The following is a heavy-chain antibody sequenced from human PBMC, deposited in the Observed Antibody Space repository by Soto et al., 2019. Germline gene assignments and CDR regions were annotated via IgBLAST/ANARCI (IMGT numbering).Heavy chain of an antibody. Sequence: GGSLRLSCAASGFTFSSYEMNWVRQAPGKGLEWVSYISSSGSTIYYADSVKGRFTISRDNAKNSLYLQMNSLRAEDTAVYYCARSTSGDYYDSSGYLGADAFDIWGQGTMVTVSS. J-gene: IGHJ3*02. V-gene: IGHV3-48*03. D-gene: IGHD3-22*01. CDR1: GFTFSSYE. CDR3: ARSTSGDYYDSSGYLGADAFDI. CDR2: ISSSGSTI.